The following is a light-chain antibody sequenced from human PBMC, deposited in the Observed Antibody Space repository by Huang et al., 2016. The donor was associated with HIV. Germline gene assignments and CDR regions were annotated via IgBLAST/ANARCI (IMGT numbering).Light chain of an antibody. Sequence: EIVMTQSPATLSVSPGERATLSCRASQSVGSNLVWYQQKPGQAPRLIIYGASTRATGIPARLSGSGSQTEFTLTISSLQSEDFAVYFCQQFNNWPYTFGQGTNLEI. CDR1: QSVGSN. CDR2: GAS. J-gene: IGKJ2*01. CDR3: QQFNNWPYT. V-gene: IGKV3-15*01.